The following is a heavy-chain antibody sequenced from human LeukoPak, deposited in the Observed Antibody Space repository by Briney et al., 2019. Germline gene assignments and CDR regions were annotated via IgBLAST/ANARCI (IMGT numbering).Heavy chain of an antibody. V-gene: IGHV4-34*01. Sequence: PSETLSLTCAVYGGSFSGYYWSWIRQPPGKGLEWIGEINHSGSTNYNPSLKSRVTISVDTSKNQFSLKLSSVTAADTAVYYCARPQRRSYHTNAFDIWGQGTMVTVSS. CDR2: INHSGST. D-gene: IGHD1-26*01. J-gene: IGHJ3*02. CDR3: ARPQRRSYHTNAFDI. CDR1: GGSFSGYY.